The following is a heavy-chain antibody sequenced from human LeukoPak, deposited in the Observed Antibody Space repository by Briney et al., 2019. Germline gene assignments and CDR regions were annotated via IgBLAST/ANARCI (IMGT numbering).Heavy chain of an antibody. D-gene: IGHD6-13*01. CDR2: INTNTGNP. V-gene: IGHV7-4-1*02. CDR1: GYTFTSYA. CDR3: ARAPPYSSSLSYQH. Sequence: ASVTVSCKASGYTFTSYAMNWVRQAPGQGLEWMGWINTNTGNPTYAQGFTGRFVFSLDTSVNTAYLQISSLKAEDTAVYYCARAPPYSSSLSYQHWGQGTLVTVSS. J-gene: IGHJ1*01.